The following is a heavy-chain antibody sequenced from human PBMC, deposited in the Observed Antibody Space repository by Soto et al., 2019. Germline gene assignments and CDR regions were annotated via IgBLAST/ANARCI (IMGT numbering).Heavy chain of an antibody. CDR1: GGSFSGYY. D-gene: IGHD6-6*01. J-gene: IGHJ6*03. V-gene: IGHV4-34*01. CDR2: INHSGST. CDR3: ATGWGSSSEGYYYYMDV. Sequence: SETLSLTCAVYGGSFSGYYWSWIRQPPGKGLEWIGEINHSGSTNYNPSLKSRVTISVDTSKNQFSLKLSSVTAADTAVYYCATGWGSSSEGYYYYMDVWGKGTTVTVSS.